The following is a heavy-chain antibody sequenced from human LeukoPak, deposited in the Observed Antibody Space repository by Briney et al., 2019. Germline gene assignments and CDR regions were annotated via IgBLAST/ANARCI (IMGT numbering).Heavy chain of an antibody. D-gene: IGHD3-22*01. CDR2: IYYSGST. V-gene: IGHV4-39*01. CDR1: GGSISSSSYY. Sequence: SETLSLTCTVSGGSISSSSYYWGWIRQPPGKELEWIGSIYYSGSTYYNPSLKSRVTISVDTSKNQFSLKLSSVTAADTAVYYCARRLPGYYDSSGYWTYWGQGTLVTVSS. J-gene: IGHJ4*02. CDR3: ARRLPGYYDSSGYWTY.